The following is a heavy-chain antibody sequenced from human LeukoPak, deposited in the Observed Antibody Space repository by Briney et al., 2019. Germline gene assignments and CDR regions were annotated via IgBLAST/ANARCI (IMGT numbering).Heavy chain of an antibody. CDR3: ARVAGDPRRYEIYPYYYYYYYVDV. D-gene: IGHD3-16*01. CDR1: GFTVSNDY. V-gene: IGHV3-53*01. CDR2: IYSGGST. J-gene: IGHJ6*03. Sequence: GGSLRLSCAASGFTVSNDYMSWVRQAPGKGLEWVSVIYSGGSTYYADSVKGRFTISRDNSKNALYLQMNSLRAEDTAVYYCARVAGDPRRYEIYPYYYYYYYVDVWGKGTTVTVSS.